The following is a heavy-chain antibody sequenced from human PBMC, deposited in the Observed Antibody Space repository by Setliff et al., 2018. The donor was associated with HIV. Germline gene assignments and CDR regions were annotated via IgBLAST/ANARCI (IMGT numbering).Heavy chain of an antibody. CDR1: GGSISSYY. CDR2: IYTSGST. J-gene: IGHJ2*01. V-gene: IGHV4-4*08. D-gene: IGHD1-26*01. CDR3: ARAAYSGTYVWEPATDL. Sequence: SETLSLTCTVSGGSISSYYWSWIRQPPGKGLEWIGYIYTSGSTNYNPSLKSRVTISVDTSRNQFSLKLNSVPAADTAVYYCARAAYSGTYVWEPATDLWGRGTLVTVSS.